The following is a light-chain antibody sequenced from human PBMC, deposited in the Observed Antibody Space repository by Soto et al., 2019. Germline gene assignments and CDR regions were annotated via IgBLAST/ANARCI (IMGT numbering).Light chain of an antibody. J-gene: IGKJ4*01. V-gene: IGKV1-9*01. Sequence: DIQLTQSPSFLSASVGGRVTITCRASQAISSYLAWYQQKPGKAPELLIYAASTLQSGVPSRFSGSGSGTDFTLTISCLQSEDFATYYCQQYYSFPLTFGGGTKVDIK. CDR3: QQYYSFPLT. CDR2: AAS. CDR1: QAISSY.